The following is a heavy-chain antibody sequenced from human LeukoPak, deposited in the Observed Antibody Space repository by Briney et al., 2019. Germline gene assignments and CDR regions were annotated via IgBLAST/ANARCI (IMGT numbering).Heavy chain of an antibody. Sequence: ASVKVSCKASGYTFTSYDINWVRQATGQGLEWMGWMNPNSGNTGYAQKFQGRVTMTRNTSISTAYMELSRLRSDDTAVYYCARVSVLRYFDLDYWGQGTLVTVSS. V-gene: IGHV1-8*01. CDR3: ARVSVLRYFDLDY. CDR1: GYTFTSYD. D-gene: IGHD3-9*01. CDR2: MNPNSGNT. J-gene: IGHJ4*02.